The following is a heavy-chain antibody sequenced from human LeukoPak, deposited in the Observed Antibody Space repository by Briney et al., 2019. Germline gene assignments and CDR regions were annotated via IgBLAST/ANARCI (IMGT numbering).Heavy chain of an antibody. V-gene: IGHV3-23*01. CDR1: GLTFSSYA. J-gene: IGHJ4*02. D-gene: IGHD3-9*01. CDR3: AKAHYDILTGFLDY. CDR2: ISGSGGST. Sequence: GGSLRLSCAASGLTFSSYAMSWVRQAPGKGLEWVSAISGSGGSTYYADSVKGRFTISRDNSKNTLYLQMNSLRAEDTAVYYCAKAHYDILTGFLDYWGQGTLVTVSS.